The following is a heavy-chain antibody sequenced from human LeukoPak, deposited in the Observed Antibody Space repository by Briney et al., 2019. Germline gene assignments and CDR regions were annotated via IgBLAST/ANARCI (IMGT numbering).Heavy chain of an antibody. CDR3: ARLDVITMTHDY. J-gene: IGHJ4*02. D-gene: IGHD3-22*01. V-gene: IGHV1-69*04. CDR1: GGTFSSYA. Sequence: GASVKVSCKASGGTFSSYAISWVRQAPGQGLEWMGRIIPILGIANYAQKFQGRVTITADKSTSTAYMELSSLRSEDTAVYYCARLDVITMTHDYWGQGTLVTVSS. CDR2: IIPILGIA.